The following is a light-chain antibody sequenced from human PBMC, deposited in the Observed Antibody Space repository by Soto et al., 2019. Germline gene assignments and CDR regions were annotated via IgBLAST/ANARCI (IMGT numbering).Light chain of an antibody. CDR1: SSDVGGYNY. V-gene: IGLV2-14*01. J-gene: IGLJ1*01. CDR3: SSYTSSTTLV. Sequence: QSALTQPASVSGSPGQSITISCTGTSSDVGGYNYVSWYQQHPGKVPKLMISDVSNRPSGVSNRFSGSKSGNTASLTISGLQAEDEADYYCSSYTSSTTLVFGTGTKLTVL. CDR2: DVS.